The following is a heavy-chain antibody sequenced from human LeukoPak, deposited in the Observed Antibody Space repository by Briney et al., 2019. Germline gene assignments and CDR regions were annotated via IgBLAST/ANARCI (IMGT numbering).Heavy chain of an antibody. D-gene: IGHD4-17*01. CDR3: ARESSSTASHSFDY. J-gene: IGHJ4*02. Sequence: GGSLRLSCAASGFTFSRYSMNWVRQAPGKGLGWILYISSSISTVFYADSVKGRFTISRDNAKNSLYLQMNSLRDEDTAVYYCARESSSTASHSFDYWGQGALVFVSS. CDR2: ISSSISTV. V-gene: IGHV3-48*02. CDR1: GFTFSRYS.